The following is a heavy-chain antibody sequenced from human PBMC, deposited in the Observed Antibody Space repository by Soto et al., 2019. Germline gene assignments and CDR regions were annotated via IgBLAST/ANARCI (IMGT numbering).Heavy chain of an antibody. Sequence: SETLSLTCAVYGGSFSGYYWSWIRQPPGKGLEWIGEINHSGSTNYNPSLKSRVTISVDTSKNQFSLKLSSVTAADTAVYYCARLGVGYCSSTSCRSRSVWGQGTLVTVSS. V-gene: IGHV4-34*01. J-gene: IGHJ4*02. CDR2: INHSGST. CDR1: GGSFSGYY. CDR3: ARLGVGYCSSTSCRSRSV. D-gene: IGHD2-2*01.